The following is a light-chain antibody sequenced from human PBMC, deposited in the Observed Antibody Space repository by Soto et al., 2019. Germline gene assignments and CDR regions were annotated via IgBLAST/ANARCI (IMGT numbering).Light chain of an antibody. CDR2: LGS. J-gene: IGKJ1*01. CDR1: QSLLHNNGYTY. CDR3: MQALETPPWT. V-gene: IGKV2-28*01. Sequence: DIVMTQSPLSLPVTPGEPASISCRSNQSLLHNNGYTYLDWYLQKPGQSPQLLIYLGSNRASGVPDRFSGSGSGSGTDFTLKISRVEAEDVGIYYCMQALETPPWTFGQGTKVDIK.